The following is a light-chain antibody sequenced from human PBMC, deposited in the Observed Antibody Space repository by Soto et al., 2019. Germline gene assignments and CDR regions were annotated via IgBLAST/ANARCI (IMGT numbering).Light chain of an antibody. Sequence: QSALTQPASVSGSLGQSISISCTGTSSDIGSYNLVSWYQQYPGKAPKLMILEVSERPSGVSNRFSGSKSGDTASLTISGLQAEDEAHYYGCSYAGSGKVVFGGGTKLTVL. CDR2: EVS. J-gene: IGLJ3*02. CDR3: CSYAGSGKVV. CDR1: SSDIGSYNL. V-gene: IGLV2-23*02.